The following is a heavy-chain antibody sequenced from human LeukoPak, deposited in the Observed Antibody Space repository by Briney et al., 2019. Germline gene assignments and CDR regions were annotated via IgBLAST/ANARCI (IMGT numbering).Heavy chain of an antibody. Sequence: PGRSLRLSCAASGFTFSSYGMHWVRQAPGKGMEWVAVIWYDGSNKYYADSVKGRFTISRDNSKNTLYLQMNSLRAEDTAVYYCARDVGSYPHYYYYGMDVWGQGTTVTVSS. CDR1: GFTFSSYG. CDR2: IWYDGSNK. J-gene: IGHJ6*02. CDR3: ARDVGSYPHYYYYGMDV. D-gene: IGHD1-26*01. V-gene: IGHV3-33*01.